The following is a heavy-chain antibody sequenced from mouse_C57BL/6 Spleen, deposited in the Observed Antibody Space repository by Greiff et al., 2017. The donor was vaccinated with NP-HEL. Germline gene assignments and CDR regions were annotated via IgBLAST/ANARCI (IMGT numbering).Heavy chain of an antibody. CDR3: ARGEDYDPYYYAMDY. CDR1: GYTFTSYW. D-gene: IGHD2-4*01. Sequence: QVQLQQPGAELVKPGASVKLSCKASGYTFTSYWMHWVKQRPGQGLEWIGMIHPNSGSTNYNEKFKSKATLTVDKSSSTAYMQLSSLTSEDSAVYYCARGEDYDPYYYAMDYWGQGTSVTVSS. V-gene: IGHV1-64*01. J-gene: IGHJ4*01. CDR2: IHPNSGST.